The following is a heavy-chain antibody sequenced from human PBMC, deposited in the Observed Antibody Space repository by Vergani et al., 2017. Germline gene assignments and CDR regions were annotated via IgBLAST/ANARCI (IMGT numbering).Heavy chain of an antibody. Sequence: QVQLVQSGAEVKKPGASVKVSCKTSGYTFTSYDISWVRQAPGQGLEWMGWISVYNGNTNYAQKVQGRVTMTTDTSTSTAYMELRSLRSDDTAVYYCARVVGVNPRIWSGPFFDYWGQGTLVTVSS. CDR2: ISVYNGNT. V-gene: IGHV1-18*01. CDR3: ARVVGVNPRIWSGPFFDY. J-gene: IGHJ4*02. D-gene: IGHD3-3*01. CDR1: GYTFTSYD.